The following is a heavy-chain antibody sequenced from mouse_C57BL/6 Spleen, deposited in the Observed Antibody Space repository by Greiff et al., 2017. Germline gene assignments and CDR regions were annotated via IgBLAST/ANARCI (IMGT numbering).Heavy chain of an antibody. Sequence: VQLQQSGAELVKPGASVQISCKASGYAFSSYWMHWVKQRPGKGLAWIGKIYPGGGDTNYNGKFKGTATLTAAKSSSTAYMQLSSLTSEDSAVYFCARKKEETGYFDVWGTGTTVTVSA. J-gene: IGHJ1*03. D-gene: IGHD4-1*01. V-gene: IGHV1-80*01. CDR2: IYPGGGDT. CDR3: ARKKEETGYFDV. CDR1: GYAFSSYW.